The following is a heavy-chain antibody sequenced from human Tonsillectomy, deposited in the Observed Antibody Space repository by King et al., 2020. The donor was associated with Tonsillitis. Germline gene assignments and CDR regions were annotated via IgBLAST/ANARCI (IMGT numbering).Heavy chain of an antibody. Sequence: DVQLVESGGGLVKPGGSLRLSCAASGFSFTDAWMTWVRQSPERGLEWVGLIKSKADCGTPDYVEPVKGRFSISRDDSQNTVYRQLNILKTDDPGVYSCSLVWQAVRGVIIAPDYWGQGTLVTVSS. J-gene: IGHJ4*02. CDR3: SLVWQAVRGVIIAPDY. D-gene: IGHD3-10*01. V-gene: IGHV3-15*01. CDR1: GFSFTDAW. CDR2: IKSKADCGTP.